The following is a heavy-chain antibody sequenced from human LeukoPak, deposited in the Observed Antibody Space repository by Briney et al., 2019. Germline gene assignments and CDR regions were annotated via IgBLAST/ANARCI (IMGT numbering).Heavy chain of an antibody. J-gene: IGHJ4*02. CDR1: GFTVSTSY. Sequence: PGGSLRLSCAASGFTVSTSYMTWVRQGPGKGLEWVSVIYRGSTTVYADSVKGRFTISIDISENTLSLQINNLRADDTAVYYCARELSDYRVTGGYHHYFDLWGQGTLVSVSS. V-gene: IGHV3-53*01. D-gene: IGHD2-8*02. CDR2: IYRGSTT. CDR3: ARELSDYRVTGGYHHYFDL.